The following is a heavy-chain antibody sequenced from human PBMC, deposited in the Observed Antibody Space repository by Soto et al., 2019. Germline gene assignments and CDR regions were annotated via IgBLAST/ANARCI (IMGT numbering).Heavy chain of an antibody. CDR3: ARDRVDGESPGYYYYGMDV. D-gene: IGHD4-17*01. Sequence: ASVKVSCKASGYTFTSYYMHWVRQAPRQGLEWMGIINRSGGRTSYAQKFQGRGTMTRDTSTSTVYLELSSLRSEDTAVYYCARDRVDGESPGYYYYGMDVWGQGTTVTVSS. CDR1: GYTFTSYY. CDR2: INRSGGRT. J-gene: IGHJ6*02. V-gene: IGHV1-46*01.